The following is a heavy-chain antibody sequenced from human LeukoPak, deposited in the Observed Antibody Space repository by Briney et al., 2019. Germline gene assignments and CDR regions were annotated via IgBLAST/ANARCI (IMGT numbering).Heavy chain of an antibody. V-gene: IGHV4-39*07. CDR3: ARRRNLYSSSWYVGGWFDP. D-gene: IGHD6-13*01. J-gene: IGHJ5*02. CDR2: INHSGST. CDR1: GGSIRTSSYY. Sequence: SETLSLTCTVSGGSIRTSSYYWSWIRQPPGKGLEWIGEINHSGSTNYNPSLKSRVTISVDTSKNQFSLKLSSVTAADTAVYYCARRRNLYSSSWYVGGWFDPWGQGTLVTVSS.